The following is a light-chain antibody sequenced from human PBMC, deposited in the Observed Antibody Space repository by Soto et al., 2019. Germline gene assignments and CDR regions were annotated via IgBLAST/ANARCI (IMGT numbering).Light chain of an antibody. CDR2: GTS. Sequence: EIVLAQSPGTLSLSPGERATLSCRASQTVHSDYLAWYQHKPGQSPRLLIYGTSNRAAGIPGRFSGSGSGTDFTLAISRLEPEDFAVYYCQRYGSSPPYTFGQGTKLEIK. V-gene: IGKV3-20*01. CDR3: QRYGSSPPYT. J-gene: IGKJ2*01. CDR1: QTVHSDY.